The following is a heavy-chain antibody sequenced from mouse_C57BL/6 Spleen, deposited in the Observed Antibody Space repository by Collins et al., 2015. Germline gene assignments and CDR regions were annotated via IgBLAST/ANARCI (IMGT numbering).Heavy chain of an antibody. V-gene: IGHV1-9*01. CDR2: ILPGSGSS. Sequence: QVQLQQSGAELMKPGASVKIFCKATGYTFSSYWIEWVKQRPGHGLEWIGEILPGSGSSNYNEKFKGKATFTADTSSNTAYMQLSSLTSEDSAVYYCARSAYYAVDYWGQGTSVTVSS. D-gene: IGHD6-1*01. J-gene: IGHJ4*01. CDR1: GYTFSSYW. CDR3: ARSAYYAVDY.